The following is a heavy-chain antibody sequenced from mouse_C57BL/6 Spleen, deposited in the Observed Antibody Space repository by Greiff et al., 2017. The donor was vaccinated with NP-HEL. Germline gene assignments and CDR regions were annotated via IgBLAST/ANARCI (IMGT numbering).Heavy chain of an antibody. CDR1: GFTFSSYG. J-gene: IGHJ4*01. Sequence: VQLQQSGGDLVKPGGSLKLSCAASGFTFSSYGMSWVRQTPDKRLEWVATISSGGSYTYYLDSVKGRFTISRDNAKNTLYLQMSSLKSEDTAMYYCARQSTTVVGDAMDYWGQGTSVSVSS. CDR2: ISSGGSYT. V-gene: IGHV5-6*01. D-gene: IGHD1-1*01. CDR3: ARQSTTVVGDAMDY.